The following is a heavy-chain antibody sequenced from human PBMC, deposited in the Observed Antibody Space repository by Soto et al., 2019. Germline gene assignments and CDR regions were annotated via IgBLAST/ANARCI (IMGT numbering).Heavy chain of an antibody. V-gene: IGHV1-69*13. CDR2: IIPIFGTA. J-gene: IGHJ6*02. Sequence: GASVKVSCKASGGTFSSYAISWVRQAPGQGLEWMGGIIPIFGTANYAQKFQGRVTITADESTSTAYMELSSLRSEDTAVYYCARVLRYFDWPPMDVWGQGTTVTVSS. D-gene: IGHD3-9*01. CDR3: ARVLRYFDWPPMDV. CDR1: GGTFSSYA.